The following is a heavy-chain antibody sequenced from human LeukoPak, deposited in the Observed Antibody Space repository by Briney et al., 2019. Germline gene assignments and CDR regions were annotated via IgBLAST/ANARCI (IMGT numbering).Heavy chain of an antibody. CDR2: INHSGST. J-gene: IGHJ4*02. Sequence: SETLSLTCAVYGGSFSGYYWSWIRQPPGKGLEWIGEINHSGSTNYNPSLKSRVTISVDTSKNQFSRKLSSVTAADTAVYYCARVSQTIRYFDWLLAPHFDYWGQGTLVTVSS. D-gene: IGHD3-9*01. CDR3: ARVSQTIRYFDWLLAPHFDY. V-gene: IGHV4-34*01. CDR1: GGSFSGYY.